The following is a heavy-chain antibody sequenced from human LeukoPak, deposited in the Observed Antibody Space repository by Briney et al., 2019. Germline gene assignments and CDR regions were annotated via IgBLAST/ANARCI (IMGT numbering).Heavy chain of an antibody. J-gene: IGHJ4*02. Sequence: ASVKVSCKASGYTFTMYGITWVRQAPGQGLEWMGWISAYNDNTNYAQNLQDRVTMTTDASTSTVYMELRSLGSDDTAVYYCASFFCINGVCYYLDYWGQGTLVTVSS. D-gene: IGHD2-8*01. V-gene: IGHV1-18*01. CDR3: ASFFCINGVCYYLDY. CDR2: ISAYNDNT. CDR1: GYTFTMYG.